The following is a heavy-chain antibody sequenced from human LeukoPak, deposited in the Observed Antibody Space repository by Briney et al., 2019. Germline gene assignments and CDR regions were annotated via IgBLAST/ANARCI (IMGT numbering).Heavy chain of an antibody. CDR3: ARGHWSGYNYNWIDP. Sequence: ASVKVSCKASGYTFTSYDINWVRQTTGQGLEWMGWMNPNSGNTGYAQKFQGRVTMTRTTSMSTAYMELKSLRSEDTAVYYCARGHWSGYNYNWIDPWGQGTLVTVSS. J-gene: IGHJ5*02. CDR2: MNPNSGNT. D-gene: IGHD3-3*01. V-gene: IGHV1-8*01. CDR1: GYTFTSYD.